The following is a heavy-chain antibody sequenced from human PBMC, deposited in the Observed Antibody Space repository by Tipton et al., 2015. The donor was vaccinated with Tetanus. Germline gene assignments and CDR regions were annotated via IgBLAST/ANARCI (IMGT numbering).Heavy chain of an antibody. CDR2: IAFDGKNE. J-gene: IGHJ4*02. Sequence: SLRLSCVASGFRFSYHGMHWVRQAPGKGLEWVAVIAFDGKNERYADSVKGRFTISRDNSQNTLYLQMNSLRAEDSATYYCARALQLERKFDFWGQGTLVTVSS. CDR3: ARALQLERKFDF. D-gene: IGHD1-1*01. V-gene: IGHV3-30*03. CDR1: GFRFSYHG.